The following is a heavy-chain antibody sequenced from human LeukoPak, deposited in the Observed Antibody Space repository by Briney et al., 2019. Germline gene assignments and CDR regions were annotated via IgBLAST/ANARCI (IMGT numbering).Heavy chain of an antibody. Sequence: KPSETLSLTCTVSGGSISSSSYYWGWIRQPPVKGLEWIGSIYYSGSTYYNPSLKSRVTISVDTSKNQFSLKLSSVTAADTAVYYCARNQRGYCSSTSCLPDFDYWGQGTLVTVSS. CDR2: IYYSGST. CDR3: ARNQRGYCSSTSCLPDFDY. CDR1: GGSISSSSYY. V-gene: IGHV4-39*07. J-gene: IGHJ4*02. D-gene: IGHD2-2*01.